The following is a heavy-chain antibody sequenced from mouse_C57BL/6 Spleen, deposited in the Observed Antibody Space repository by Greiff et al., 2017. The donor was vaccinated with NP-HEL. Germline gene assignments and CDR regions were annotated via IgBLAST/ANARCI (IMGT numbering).Heavy chain of an antibody. V-gene: IGHV1-22*01. D-gene: IGHD1-1*01. J-gene: IGHJ3*01. CDR2: INPNNGGT. Sequence: VQLKQSGPELVKPGASVKMSCKASGYTFTDYNMHWVRQSHGKSLEWIGYINPNNGGTSYNQKFKGKATLTVNKCSSTAYMELRSLTSEDSAVYYCARDPTGQDWGQGTLVTVSA. CDR3: ARDPTGQD. CDR1: GYTFTDYN.